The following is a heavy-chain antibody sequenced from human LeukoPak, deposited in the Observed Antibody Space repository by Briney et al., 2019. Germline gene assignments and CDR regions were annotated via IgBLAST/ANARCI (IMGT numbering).Heavy chain of an antibody. CDR3: ARETVGATSFDY. V-gene: IGHV4-38-2*02. J-gene: IGHJ4*02. D-gene: IGHD1-26*01. Sequence: PSETLSLTCTVSGYSISSGYYWGWIRQPPGKGLEWIGSIYHSGSTYYNPSLKSRVTISVDTAKNQFSLKLSSVTAADTAVYYCARETVGATSFDYWGQGTLVTVSS. CDR1: GYSISSGYY. CDR2: IYHSGST.